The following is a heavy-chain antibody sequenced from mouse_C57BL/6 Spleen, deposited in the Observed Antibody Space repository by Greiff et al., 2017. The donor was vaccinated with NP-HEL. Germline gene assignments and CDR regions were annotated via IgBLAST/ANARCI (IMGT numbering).Heavy chain of an antibody. Sequence: VQLQQSGAELVMPGASVKLSCKASGYTFTSYWMHWVKQRPGQGLEWIGEIDPSDSYTNYNQKFKGKSTLTVDKSSSTAYMQLSSLTSEDSAVYYCARRDYGAMDYWGQGTSVTVSS. J-gene: IGHJ4*01. CDR1: GYTFTSYW. V-gene: IGHV1-69*01. CDR2: IDPSDSYT. CDR3: ARRDYGAMDY.